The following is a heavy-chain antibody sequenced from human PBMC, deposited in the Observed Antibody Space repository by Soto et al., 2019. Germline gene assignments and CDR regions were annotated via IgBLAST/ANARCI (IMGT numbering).Heavy chain of an antibody. Sequence: ASVRVSCKASGCSFTSNAIHWMRQAPGQSLEWMGWINGGDANTQYSQNFQGRVTLSRDTSATTAYMELRSLRSEDTAVYYCARGFDGSADYWGQGTLVTVSS. CDR1: GCSFTSNA. J-gene: IGHJ4*02. CDR2: INGGDANT. V-gene: IGHV1-3*01. D-gene: IGHD3-10*01. CDR3: ARGFDGSADY.